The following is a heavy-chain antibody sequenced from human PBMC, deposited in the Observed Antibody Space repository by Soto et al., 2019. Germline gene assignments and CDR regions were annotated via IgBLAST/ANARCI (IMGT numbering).Heavy chain of an antibody. V-gene: IGHV2-5*02. D-gene: IGHD2-21*02. CDR2: IYWDDEK. CDR3: AHMSKDDRDRSVYGLDV. J-gene: IGHJ6*02. CDR1: GFSLHTSGVG. Sequence: QITLKESGPTLVKPTQTHTLTCTFSGFSLHTSGVGVGWIRQPPGQALEWLALIYWDDEKRYSPSLRSRLAITKDTSKNQVVLSLTSVDPVDTATYFCAHMSKDDRDRSVYGLDVWGPGATVIVSS.